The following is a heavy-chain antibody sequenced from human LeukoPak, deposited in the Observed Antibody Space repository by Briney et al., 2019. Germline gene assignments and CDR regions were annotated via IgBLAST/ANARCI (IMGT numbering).Heavy chain of an antibody. Sequence: PSETLSLTCTVSGGSISSYYWSWIRQHPGKGLEWIGYIYYSGSTYYNPSLKSRVTISVDTSKNQFSLKLSSVTAADTAVYYCAREFAYSSSSGSDYWGQGTLVTVSS. CDR1: GGSISSYY. CDR2: IYYSGST. D-gene: IGHD6-6*01. V-gene: IGHV4-59*06. J-gene: IGHJ4*02. CDR3: AREFAYSSSSGSDY.